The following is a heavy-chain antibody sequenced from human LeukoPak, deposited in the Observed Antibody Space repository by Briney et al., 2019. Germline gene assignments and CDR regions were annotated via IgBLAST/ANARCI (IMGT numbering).Heavy chain of an antibody. J-gene: IGHJ4*02. CDR2: MNPNSGNA. V-gene: IGHV1-8*01. D-gene: IGHD3-22*01. Sequence: ASVKVSCTASGYTFTSYDINWVRQATGRGLEGMGWMNPNSGNAGYAQKFQGRVTMNRNTSISTAYMELSSLRSEDTAVYYCARGYDSSAYYPFNYWGQGALVTVSS. CDR3: ARGYDSSAYYPFNY. CDR1: GYTFTSYD.